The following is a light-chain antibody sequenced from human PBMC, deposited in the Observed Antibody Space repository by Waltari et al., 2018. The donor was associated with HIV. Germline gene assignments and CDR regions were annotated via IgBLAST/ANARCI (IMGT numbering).Light chain of an antibody. CDR1: HSVLYTSNSNNY. J-gene: IGKJ5*01. CDR3: QQYYSTPIT. V-gene: IGKV4-1*01. Sequence: DIVMTQSPDSLAVSLGARAPINCKSSHSVLYTSNSNNYLAWYQQKPGQPPKLLIYWASTRESGVPDRFSGSGSGTEFTLTISSLQAEDVAVYYCQQYYSTPITFGQGTRLEIK. CDR2: WAS.